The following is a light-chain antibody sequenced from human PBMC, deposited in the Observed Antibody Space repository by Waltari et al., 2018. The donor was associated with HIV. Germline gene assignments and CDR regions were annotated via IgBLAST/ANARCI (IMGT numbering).Light chain of an antibody. Sequence: ELVMTQSPPTLSVSPGQRVTLSCRASQTISANVAWYQQRPGQAPRLLIYEAATRPTGIPARFSGSGSGTEFTLTISSLQSEDFATYFCQQYDSGPRGITFGQGTMLEIK. CDR2: EAA. CDR3: QQYDSGPRGIT. V-gene: IGKV3-15*01. CDR1: QTISAN. J-gene: IGKJ2*01.